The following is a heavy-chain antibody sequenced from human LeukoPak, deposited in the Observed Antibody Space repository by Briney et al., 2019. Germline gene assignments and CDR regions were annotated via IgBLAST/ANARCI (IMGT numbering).Heavy chain of an antibody. CDR1: GCTFDDYT. D-gene: IGHD6-19*01. J-gene: IGHJ6*02. CDR3: AKDMLSSDHYGMDV. Sequence: PGGSLRLSCAASGCTFDDYTMHWVRQAPGKGLEWVSLISWDGGSTYYADSVKGRFTISRDNSKNSLYLQMNSLRTEDTALYYCAKDMLSSDHYGMDVWGQGTTVTVSS. V-gene: IGHV3-43*01. CDR2: ISWDGGST.